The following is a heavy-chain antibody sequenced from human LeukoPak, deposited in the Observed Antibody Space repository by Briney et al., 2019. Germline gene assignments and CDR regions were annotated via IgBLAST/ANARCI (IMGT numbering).Heavy chain of an antibody. Sequence: GGSLRLSCAASGFTFSSYSMNWVRQAPGKGLEWVSSISSSSSYIYYANSAKGRFTITRDNAKNSLYLQMHSLRAVDTSVNYWERDTAFYDRDYGGQGTRATVSA. CDR2: ISSSSSYI. V-gene: IGHV3-21*01. D-gene: IGHD3-3*01. CDR1: GFTFSSYS. J-gene: IGHJ4*02. CDR3: ERDTAFYDRDY.